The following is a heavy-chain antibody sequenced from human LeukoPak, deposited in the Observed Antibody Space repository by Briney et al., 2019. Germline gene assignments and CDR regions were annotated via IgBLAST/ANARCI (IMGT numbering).Heavy chain of an antibody. CDR3: ARRSDSGSDDGEDYFDY. Sequence: SETLSLTCSVSGGSINSSSYYWGWIRQPPGKGLEWVGSMYYDGSTYYNPSLKSRVTISVDTSKNQFSLKLTSVTAADTAVYFCARRSDSGSDDGEDYFDYWGQGTLVTVSS. CDR1: GGSINSSSYY. J-gene: IGHJ4*02. D-gene: IGHD1-26*01. V-gene: IGHV4-39*01. CDR2: MYYDGST.